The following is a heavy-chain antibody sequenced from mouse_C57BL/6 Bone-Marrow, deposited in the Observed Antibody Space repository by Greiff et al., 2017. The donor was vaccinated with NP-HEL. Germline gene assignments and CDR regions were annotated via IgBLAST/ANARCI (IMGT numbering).Heavy chain of an antibody. CDR3: ASKDYYGSS. CDR1: GYAFSSSW. J-gene: IGHJ2*01. Sequence: VQLQESGPELVKPGASVKISCKASGYAFSSSWMNWVKQRPGKGLEWIGRIYPGDGDTNYNGKFKGKATLTADKSSSTAYMQLSSLTSEDSAVYFCASKDYYGSSWGQGTTLTVSS. D-gene: IGHD1-1*01. CDR2: IYPGDGDT. V-gene: IGHV1-82*01.